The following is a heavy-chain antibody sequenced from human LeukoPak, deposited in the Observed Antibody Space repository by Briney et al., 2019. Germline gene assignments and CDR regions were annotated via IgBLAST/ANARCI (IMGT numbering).Heavy chain of an antibody. CDR2: INGAGSST. CDR1: GFTLSSNW. Sequence: QSGGSLRLSCAASGFTLSSNWMHWVRQAPGKGLVWVSRINGAGSSTSYADSVKGRFTISRDNAKNTLYLQMNSLRAEDTAVYYCARDRGSTEFDYWGQGTLVTVSS. V-gene: IGHV3-74*01. CDR3: ARDRGSTEFDY. D-gene: IGHD1-26*01. J-gene: IGHJ4*02.